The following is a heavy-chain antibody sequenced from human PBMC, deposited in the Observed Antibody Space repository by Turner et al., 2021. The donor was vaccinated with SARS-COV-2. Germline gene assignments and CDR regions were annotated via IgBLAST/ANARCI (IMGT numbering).Heavy chain of an antibody. CDR3: ARGSGWVADY. D-gene: IGHD6-19*01. CDR1: GFTFNNHW. Sequence: VQLAESGGGLVQPGGSLRLSCAASGFTFNNHWMNWVRQAPGKGLEWVAIIKQDGSETLYVDSVKGRFTISRDNAKNSLYLQMNSLRAEDTAIYYCARGSGWVADYWGQGTLVTVSS. V-gene: IGHV3-7*01. CDR2: IKQDGSET. J-gene: IGHJ4*02.